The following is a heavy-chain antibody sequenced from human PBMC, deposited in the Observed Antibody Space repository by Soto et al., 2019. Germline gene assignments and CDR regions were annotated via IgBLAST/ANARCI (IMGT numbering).Heavy chain of an antibody. CDR2: IYYSGST. V-gene: IGHV4-39*01. D-gene: IGHD3-22*01. CDR3: ARRAPYYYDSSGSDY. J-gene: IGHJ4*02. Sequence: SETLSHTCTVSDGSISSSSYYRGWIRQPPGKGLEWIGSIYYSGSTYYNPSLKSRVTISVDTSKNQFSLKLSSVTAADTAVYYCARRAPYYYDSSGSDYWGQGTLVTAPQ. CDR1: DGSISSSSYY.